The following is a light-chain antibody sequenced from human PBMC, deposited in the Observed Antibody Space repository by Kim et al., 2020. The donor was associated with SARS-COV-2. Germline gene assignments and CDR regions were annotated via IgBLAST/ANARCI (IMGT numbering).Light chain of an antibody. Sequence: QSVLTQPPSASGTPGQRVTISCSGSSSNIGSKTVNWYQQLPGTAPKLLIYDNNQRPSGVPDRFSGSKSGTSASLAISGLQSEDEAHYYCAAWDDDLNGWVFGGGTKVTVL. CDR1: SSNIGSKT. J-gene: IGLJ3*02. CDR3: AAWDDDLNGWV. V-gene: IGLV1-44*01. CDR2: DNN.